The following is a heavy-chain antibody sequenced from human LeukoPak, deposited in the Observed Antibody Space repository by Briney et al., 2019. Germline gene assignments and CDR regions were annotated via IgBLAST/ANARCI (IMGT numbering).Heavy chain of an antibody. CDR2: VSYSGTT. J-gene: IGHJ4*02. V-gene: IGHV4-39*01. D-gene: IGHD2-2*01. CDR3: AKLTCSSTFCPLDY. CDR1: GGSISSSSFF. Sequence: SETLSLTCTVSGGSISSSSFFWAWIRQPPGKGLEWIGTVSYSGTTYYSPSLKSRVTISVDTSKNQFSLRLTSVTAADTALYYCAKLTCSSTFCPLDYWGQGTLVAVSS.